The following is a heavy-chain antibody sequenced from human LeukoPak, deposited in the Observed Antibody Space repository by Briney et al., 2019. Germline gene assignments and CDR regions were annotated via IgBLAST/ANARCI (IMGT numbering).Heavy chain of an antibody. CDR3: AKAFSSSWYGFDY. J-gene: IGHJ4*02. V-gene: IGHV3-33*06. CDR2: IWYDGSNK. D-gene: IGHD6-13*01. CDR1: GFTFSNYG. Sequence: GRSLRLSCAASGFTFSNYGMHWVRQAPGKGLEWVALIWYDGSNKYYADSVQGRFIISRDNSKNTLYLQMNSLRPEDTAIYYCAKAFSSSWYGFDYWGQGTLVTVSS.